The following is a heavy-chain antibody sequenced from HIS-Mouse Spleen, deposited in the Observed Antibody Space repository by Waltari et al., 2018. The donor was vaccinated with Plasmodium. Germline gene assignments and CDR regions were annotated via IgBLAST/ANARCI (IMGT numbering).Heavy chain of an antibody. D-gene: IGHD5-18*01. CDR1: GYTFTGYY. J-gene: IGHJ4*02. Sequence: QVQLVQSGAEVKKPGASVKVSCKASGYTFTGYYMHWVRQAPGQGLEWMGWINPNSGGTNYAQKFQGRVTMTRDTSISTGYMELSRLRSDDTAVYYCAREVGYSYGYGHYFDYWGQGTLVTVSS. CDR3: AREVGYSYGYGHYFDY. CDR2: INPNSGGT. V-gene: IGHV1-2*02.